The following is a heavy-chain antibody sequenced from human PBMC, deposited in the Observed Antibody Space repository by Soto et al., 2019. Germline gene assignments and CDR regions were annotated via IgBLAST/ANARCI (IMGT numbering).Heavy chain of an antibody. CDR3: ARELPTAIRGGYYYSYGMDV. J-gene: IGHJ6*02. Sequence: GGSLRLSCAASGFIFSSYWINWFRQAPGKGLVWVSRINSDGSSTSYADSVKGRFTISRDNAKNTLYLQMNSLRAEDTAVYYCARELPTAIRGGYYYSYGMDVWGQGTTVTVSS. CDR1: GFIFSSYW. V-gene: IGHV3-74*01. CDR2: INSDGSST. D-gene: IGHD2-2*02.